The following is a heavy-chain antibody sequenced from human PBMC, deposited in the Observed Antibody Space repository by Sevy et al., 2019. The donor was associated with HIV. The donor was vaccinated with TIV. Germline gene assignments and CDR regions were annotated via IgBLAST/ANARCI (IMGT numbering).Heavy chain of an antibody. Sequence: GGSLRLSCAASGFTFSSYAMHWVRQAPGKGLEWVAVISYDGSNKYYADSVKGRFTISRDNSKNTLYLQMNSLRAEDTAVYYCAREKVTVTTGNYFDCWGQGTLVTVSS. CDR2: ISYDGSNK. V-gene: IGHV3-30-3*01. CDR3: AREKVTVTTGNYFDC. J-gene: IGHJ4*02. CDR1: GFTFSSYA. D-gene: IGHD4-17*01.